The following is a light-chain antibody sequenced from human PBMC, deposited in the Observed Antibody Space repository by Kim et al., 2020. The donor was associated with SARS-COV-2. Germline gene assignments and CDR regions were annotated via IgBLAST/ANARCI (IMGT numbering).Light chain of an antibody. CDR2: YDS. Sequence: SYELTQPPSVSVAPGKTARITCGGNNIGSKSVHWYQKKPGQAPVLVIYYDSDRPSGIPERFSGSNSGNTATLTISRVEAGDEANYYCQVWDSSSDHPVFGGGTTLTAL. CDR3: QVWDSSSDHPV. V-gene: IGLV3-21*04. J-gene: IGLJ3*02. CDR1: NIGSKS.